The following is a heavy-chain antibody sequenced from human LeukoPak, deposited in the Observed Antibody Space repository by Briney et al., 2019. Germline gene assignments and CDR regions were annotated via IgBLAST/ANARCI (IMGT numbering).Heavy chain of an antibody. V-gene: IGHV4-30-2*01. CDR3: ARVGDNSSGYSFDY. D-gene: IGHD3-22*01. J-gene: IGHJ4*02. CDR1: GGSISSGGYY. CDR2: IYHSGST. Sequence: SETLSLTCTVSGGSISSGGYYWSWIRQPPGKGLEWIGYIYHSGSTYYNPSLKSRVTISVDTSKNQFSLKLTSVTAADTAVYYCARVGDNSSGYSFDYWGQGTLVTVSS.